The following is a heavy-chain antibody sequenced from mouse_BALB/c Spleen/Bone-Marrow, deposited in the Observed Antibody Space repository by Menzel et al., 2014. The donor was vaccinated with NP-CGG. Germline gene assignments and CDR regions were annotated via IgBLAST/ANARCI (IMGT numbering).Heavy chain of an antibody. Sequence: QLVESGPELVKPGASVKMSCKASGYTFTSYVLHWVKQTPGQGLEWIGYIYPYNDVTKYNEKFKAKATLTSDKSSSTAYMELSSLTSEDSAVYYCAREGMSTGDYWGQGTTLTVSS. D-gene: IGHD2-4*01. J-gene: IGHJ2*01. CDR1: GYTFTSYV. CDR2: IYPYNDVT. V-gene: IGHV1-14*01. CDR3: AREGMSTGDY.